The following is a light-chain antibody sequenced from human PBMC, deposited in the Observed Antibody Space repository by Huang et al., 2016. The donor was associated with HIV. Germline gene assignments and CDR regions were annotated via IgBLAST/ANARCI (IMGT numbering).Light chain of an antibody. CDR3: QQYNNWPPLT. J-gene: IGKJ4*01. CDR2: GAS. V-gene: IGKV3-15*01. Sequence: EIVMTQSPATLSVSPGERATLSCRASQNVSSNLAWYQQQPGQAPRHLIYGASTRATGIPARFSGSGSGTEFTLTISSLQSEDFAVYYCQQYNNWPPLTFGGGTKVEIK. CDR1: QNVSSN.